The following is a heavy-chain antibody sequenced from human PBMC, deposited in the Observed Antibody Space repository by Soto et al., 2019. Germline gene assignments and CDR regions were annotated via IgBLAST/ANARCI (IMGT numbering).Heavy chain of an antibody. V-gene: IGHV3-30-3*01. CDR1: GFTFSSYA. CDR2: ISYDGTNK. CDR3: ARAVSSSCGFDY. J-gene: IGHJ4*02. Sequence: QEQLVESGGGVVQPGRSLRLSCVASGFTFSSYAMHWVRQAPGKGLEWVAAISYDGTNKYYADSVKGRFTISRDNSKNTLYLQMNSLRTEDTSVYYCARAVSSSCGFDYWGQGTMVTVSS. D-gene: IGHD6-13*01.